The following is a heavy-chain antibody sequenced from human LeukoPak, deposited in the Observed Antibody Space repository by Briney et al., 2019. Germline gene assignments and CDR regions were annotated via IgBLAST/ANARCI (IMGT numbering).Heavy chain of an antibody. D-gene: IGHD3-22*01. CDR1: GYSISSGYY. J-gene: IGHJ4*02. V-gene: IGHV4-38-2*01. CDR2: IYHSGST. CDR3: ATDSSGSIRPLDY. Sequence: SETLSLTCAVSGYSISSGYYWGWIRQPPGKGLEWIGSIYHSGSTYYNPSLKSRVTISVDTSKNQFSLKLSSVTAADTAVYYCATDSSGSIRPLDYWGQGTLVTVSS.